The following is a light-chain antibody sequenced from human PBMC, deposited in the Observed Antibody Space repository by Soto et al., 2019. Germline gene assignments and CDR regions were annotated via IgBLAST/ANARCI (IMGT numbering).Light chain of an antibody. CDR3: QQYYSTPWT. CDR2: WAS. V-gene: IGKV4-1*01. CDR1: QSVLYSSNNKNY. Sequence: DIVMTQSPDSLAVSLGERATINCKSSQSVLYSSNNKNYLAWYQQKPGQPPKVLMYWASTRESGVPDRFSGSGSVTDFTLSISSLEAEDVAVYYCQQYYSTPWTFGQGTKVEIK. J-gene: IGKJ1*01.